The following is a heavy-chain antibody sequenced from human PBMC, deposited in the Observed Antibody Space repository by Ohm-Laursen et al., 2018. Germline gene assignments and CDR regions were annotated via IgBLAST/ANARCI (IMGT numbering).Heavy chain of an antibody. J-gene: IGHJ4*02. V-gene: IGHV3-48*03. CDR3: ARDTYCGGDCYSPLFDY. CDR1: GFIFSSYA. Sequence: SLRLSCSASGFIFSSYAMSWVRQAPGKGLEWVSYISSSGSTIYYADSVKGRFTISRDNAKNSLYLQMNSLRAEDTAVYYCARDTYCGGDCYSPLFDYWGQGTLVTVSS. CDR2: ISSSGSTI. D-gene: IGHD2-21*02.